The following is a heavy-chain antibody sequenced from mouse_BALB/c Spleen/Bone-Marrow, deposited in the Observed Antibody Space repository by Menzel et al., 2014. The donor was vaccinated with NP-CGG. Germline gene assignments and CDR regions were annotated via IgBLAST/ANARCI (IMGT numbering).Heavy chain of an antibody. D-gene: IGHD4-1*01. V-gene: IGHV1-54*01. CDR3: ARCLTGTSAMDY. CDR1: GYAFTNYL. J-gene: IGHJ4*01. CDR2: INPGSGGT. Sequence: VQLQQSGAELVWPGTSVKVSCKASGYAFTNYLIEWVKQRPGQGLEWIGVINPGSGGTNYNEKFKAKATLTADKSSSTAYMQLSSLTSDDSAVYFCARCLTGTSAMDYWGQGTSVTGSS.